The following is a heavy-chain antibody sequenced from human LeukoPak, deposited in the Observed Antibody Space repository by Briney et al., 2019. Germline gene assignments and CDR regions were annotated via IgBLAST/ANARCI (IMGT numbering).Heavy chain of an antibody. CDR3: AGAGDFWSGYYADFDY. D-gene: IGHD3-3*01. V-gene: IGHV4-61*02. Sequence: SETLSLTCTVSGGSISSGSYYWSWIRQPAGKGLEWIGRIYTSGSTNYNPSLKSRVTISVDTSKSQFSPKLSSVTAADTAVYYCAGAGDFWSGYYADFDYWGQGTLVTVSS. J-gene: IGHJ4*02. CDR2: IYTSGST. CDR1: GGSISSGSYY.